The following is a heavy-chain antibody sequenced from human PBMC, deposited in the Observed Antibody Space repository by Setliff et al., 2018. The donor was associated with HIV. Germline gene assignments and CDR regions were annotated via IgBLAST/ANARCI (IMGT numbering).Heavy chain of an antibody. CDR2: IDWDDDK. D-gene: IGHD1-26*01. V-gene: IGHV2-70*11. Sequence: TLVNPTQTLTLTCTFSGFSLSKSGMCVSWIRQPPGKALEWLARIDWDDDKYYSTSLKTRLTISKDTSKNQVVLKMTNVDPVDTATYYCARMISYSPYFDYWGQGTLVTVSS. CDR3: ARMISYSPYFDY. J-gene: IGHJ4*02. CDR1: GFSLSKSGMC.